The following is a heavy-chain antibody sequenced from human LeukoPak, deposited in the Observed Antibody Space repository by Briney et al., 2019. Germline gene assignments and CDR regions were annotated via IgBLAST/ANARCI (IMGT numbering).Heavy chain of an antibody. CDR3: FGVVISHSYYYGMDV. V-gene: IGHV1-69*13. CDR2: IIPIFGTA. CDR1: GGTFSSYA. J-gene: IGHJ6*02. D-gene: IGHD3-3*01. Sequence: GASVKVSCKASGGTFSSYAISWVRQAPGQGLEWMGGIIPIFGTANYAQKFQGRVTITADESTSTAYMELSSLRSEDTAVYYCFGVVISHSYYYGMDVWGQGTTVTVSS.